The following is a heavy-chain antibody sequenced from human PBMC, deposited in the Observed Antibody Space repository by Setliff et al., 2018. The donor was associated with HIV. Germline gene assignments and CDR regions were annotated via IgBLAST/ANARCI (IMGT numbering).Heavy chain of an antibody. CDR2: IYTSGST. D-gene: IGHD3-22*01. Sequence: KASETLSLTCTVSGGSISSGNYYWSWIRQPAGKGLEWIGRIYTSGSTNYNPSLKSRVTISLDTSKNQFSLKLSSATAADTAVYYCARSRLHYYDSSGYYPSYFDYWGQGTLVTVSS. J-gene: IGHJ4*02. V-gene: IGHV4-61*02. CDR1: GGSISSGNYY. CDR3: ARSRLHYYDSSGYYPSYFDY.